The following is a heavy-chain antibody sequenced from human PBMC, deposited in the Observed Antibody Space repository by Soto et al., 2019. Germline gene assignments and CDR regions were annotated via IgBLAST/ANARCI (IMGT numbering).Heavy chain of an antibody. CDR3: VKKVPGMNRLEH. CDR1: GFTFSSYA. CDR2: ITSGGGAT. J-gene: IGHJ4*01. D-gene: IGHD6-19*01. V-gene: IGHV3-23*01. Sequence: GGSLRLSCAASGFTFSSYAMTWVRQAPGKGLEWVSAITSGGGATYYADSVKGRFTISRDNSQNTLYLQMDSLRVEDTAVYYCVKKVPGMNRLEHWGHGTLVTVSS.